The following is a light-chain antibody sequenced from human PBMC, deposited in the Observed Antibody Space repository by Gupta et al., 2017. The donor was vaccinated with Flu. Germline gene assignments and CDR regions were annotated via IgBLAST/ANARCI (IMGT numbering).Light chain of an antibody. Sequence: GDRVTITCRASQDINNYLNLYQQKRAKAPKLLIYYTSKWETGVPSRFSERRSGRVFTCPNSSLQPEDIATYYCQQYDDPPPTFGQGTRLEIK. J-gene: IGKJ5*01. CDR2: YTS. CDR3: QQYDDPPPT. V-gene: IGKV1-33*01. CDR1: QDINNY.